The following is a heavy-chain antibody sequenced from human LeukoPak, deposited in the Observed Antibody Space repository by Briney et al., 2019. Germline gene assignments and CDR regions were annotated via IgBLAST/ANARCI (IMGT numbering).Heavy chain of an antibody. CDR1: GGSINTYY. J-gene: IGHJ5*02. V-gene: IGHV4-59*01. CDR3: ARGTQRYCSGGTCFPYWFDP. D-gene: IGHD2-15*01. Sequence: SETLSLTCTVSGGSINTYYWSWLRQPPGKGLEWIGYISDSGSPSYNSSLKSRVTISIDTSKKQFSLMLSSVTAADTAIYYCARGTQRYCSGGTCFPYWFDPWGRGALVTVSS. CDR2: ISDSGSP.